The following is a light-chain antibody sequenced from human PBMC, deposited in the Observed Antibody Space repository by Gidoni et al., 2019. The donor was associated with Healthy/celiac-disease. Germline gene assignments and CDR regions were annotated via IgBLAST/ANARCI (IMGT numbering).Light chain of an antibody. J-gene: IGKJ1*01. Sequence: PATLSLSPGERATLSCTASQSVSSSYLAWYQQKPGQSPWLLIYGASSRATGIPDTFSGSGAGTDFTLTISRLEPEDFAVYYCQQYGSSPVTFGQGTKVEIK. V-gene: IGKV3-20*01. CDR3: QQYGSSPVT. CDR1: QSVSSSY. CDR2: GAS.